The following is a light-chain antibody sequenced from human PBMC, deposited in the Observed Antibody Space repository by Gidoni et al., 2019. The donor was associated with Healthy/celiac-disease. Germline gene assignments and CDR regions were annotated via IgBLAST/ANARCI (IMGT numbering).Light chain of an antibody. CDR3: QQRSNWGLYT. V-gene: IGKV3-11*01. J-gene: IGKJ2*01. CDR1: QSVSND. Sequence: EIVFTQSPATLSLSQGERANRSCRASQSVSNDLAWYQQKPGQAPRLLIYDASNRATGIPARFSGRGAGTDFTLTISSLEPEDFAVYYCQQRSNWGLYTFGQGTKLEIK. CDR2: DAS.